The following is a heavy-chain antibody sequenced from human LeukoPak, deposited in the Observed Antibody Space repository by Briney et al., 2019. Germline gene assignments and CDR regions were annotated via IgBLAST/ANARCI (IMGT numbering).Heavy chain of an antibody. CDR1: GYTFTDFMGYY. Sequence: ASVKVSCKASGYTFTDFMGYYIHWVRQAPGQGLEWMGIINPSGGSTSYAQKFQGRVTMTRDMSTSTVYMELSSLRSEDTAVYYCARDSYYSSSSLGFDYWGQGTLVTVSS. CDR3: ARDSYYSSSSLGFDY. CDR2: INPSGGST. V-gene: IGHV1-46*01. J-gene: IGHJ4*02. D-gene: IGHD6-6*01.